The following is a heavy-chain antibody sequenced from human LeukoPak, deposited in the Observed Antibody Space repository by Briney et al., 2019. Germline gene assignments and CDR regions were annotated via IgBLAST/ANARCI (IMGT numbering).Heavy chain of an antibody. Sequence: SETLSLTCAVYGGSFSGYYWSWIRQPPGKGLEWIGEINHSGSTNYNPSLKSRVTISVDTSKNQFSLKLNSVTAADTAVYFCARGEFGVTILSSWGQGTPVTVSS. V-gene: IGHV4-34*01. CDR2: INHSGST. J-gene: IGHJ5*02. D-gene: IGHD3-16*01. CDR3: ARGEFGVTILSS. CDR1: GGSFSGYY.